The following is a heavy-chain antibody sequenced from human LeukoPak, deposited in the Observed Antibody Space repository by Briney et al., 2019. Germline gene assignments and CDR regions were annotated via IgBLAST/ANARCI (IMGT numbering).Heavy chain of an antibody. CDR1: GGSISSYY. J-gene: IGHJ4*02. CDR3: ARESTLAGTARYLDS. D-gene: IGHD6-13*01. Sequence: SETLSLTCTVSGGSISSYYWTWVRQPAGKGLEWIGRIYTSGSTNYGPSLKSPVTMSVDTSKNEFSLKLNSVTAADTAVYYCARESTLAGTARYLDSWGQGTLVTVSS. V-gene: IGHV4-4*07. CDR2: IYTSGST.